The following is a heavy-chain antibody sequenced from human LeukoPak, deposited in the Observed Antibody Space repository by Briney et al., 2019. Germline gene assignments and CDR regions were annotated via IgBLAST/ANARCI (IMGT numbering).Heavy chain of an antibody. V-gene: IGHV1-46*01. CDR1: GYTFTGYY. CDR2: INPSGGST. D-gene: IGHD3-9*01. Sequence: GASVKVSCKASGYTFTGYYMHWVRQAPGQGLEWMGIINPSGGSTSYAQKFQGRVTMTRDTSTSTVYMELSSLRSEDTAVYYCARANYDILTGSAPPRYWGQGTLVTVSS. CDR3: ARANYDILTGSAPPRY. J-gene: IGHJ4*02.